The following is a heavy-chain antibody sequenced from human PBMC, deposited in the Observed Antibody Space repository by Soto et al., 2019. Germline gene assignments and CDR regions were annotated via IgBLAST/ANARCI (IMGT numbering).Heavy chain of an antibody. CDR1: GGSISSYY. V-gene: IGHV4-59*01. CDR2: IYYSGST. Sequence: SETLSLTCTVSGGSISSYYWSWIRQPPGKGLEWIGYIYYSGSTNYNPSLKSRVTISVDTSKNQFSLKLSSVTAADTAVYYCARDPLRRIGAFDSWGQGTLVTVSS. J-gene: IGHJ4*02. D-gene: IGHD2-15*01. CDR3: ARDPLRRIGAFDS.